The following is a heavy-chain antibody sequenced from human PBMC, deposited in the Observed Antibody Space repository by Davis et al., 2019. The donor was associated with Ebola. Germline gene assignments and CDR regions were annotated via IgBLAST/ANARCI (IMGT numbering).Heavy chain of an antibody. J-gene: IGHJ6*03. CDR2: IIPIFGTA. CDR1: GGTFSSYA. Sequence: SVKVSCKASGGTFSSYAISWVRQAPGQGLEWMGGIIPIFGTANYAQKFQGRVTITADESTSTAYMELSSLRSEDTALYYCARGRSIVGATTYYYYYMDVWGKGTTVTVSS. V-gene: IGHV1-69*13. D-gene: IGHD1-26*01. CDR3: ARGRSIVGATTYYYYYMDV.